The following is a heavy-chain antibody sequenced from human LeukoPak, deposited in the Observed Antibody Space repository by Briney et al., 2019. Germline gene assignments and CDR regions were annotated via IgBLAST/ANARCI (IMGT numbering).Heavy chain of an antibody. J-gene: IGHJ6*02. CDR2: IKSDGSET. V-gene: IGHV3-74*01. CDR3: ASDRVFYGLGV. CDR1: GFTFSSYW. Sequence: GGSLRLSCAASGFTFSSYWMHWVRQAPGKGLMWVSRIKSDGSETSYADSVKGRFTISRDNARNTLYLQMNSLRPGDTAIYYCASDRVFYGLGVWGQGTTVTVSS.